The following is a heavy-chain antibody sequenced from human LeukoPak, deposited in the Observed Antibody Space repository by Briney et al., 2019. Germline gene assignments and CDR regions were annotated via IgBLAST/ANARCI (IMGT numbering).Heavy chain of an antibody. CDR1: GFTFSSYA. D-gene: IGHD3-22*01. CDR2: ISGRDANT. CDR3: AKSGRVFDISGYYWFPN. Sequence: PGGSLRLSCATSGFTFSSYAMSWVRQAPGKGLEWVSSISGRDANTHYADSVKGRFTISGDYSKNTLNLQMNSLRAEDTAVYYCAKSGRVFDISGYYWFPNWGQGILVTVSS. V-gene: IGHV3-23*01. J-gene: IGHJ4*02.